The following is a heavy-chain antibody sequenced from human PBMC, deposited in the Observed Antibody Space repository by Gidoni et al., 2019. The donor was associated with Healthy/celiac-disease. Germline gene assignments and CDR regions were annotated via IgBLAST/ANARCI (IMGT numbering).Heavy chain of an antibody. J-gene: IGHJ6*02. D-gene: IGHD3-3*01. Sequence: QVQLQESGPGLVKPSQTLSLTCTVSGGSISSGSYYWSWIRQPAGKGLEWIGRIYTSGSTNYNPSLKSRVTISVDTSKNQFSLKLSSVTAADTAVYYCAREDFWSGYYLPRAYYYYGMDVWGQGTTVTVSS. CDR2: IYTSGST. CDR3: AREDFWSGYYLPRAYYYYGMDV. V-gene: IGHV4-61*02. CDR1: GGSISSGSYY.